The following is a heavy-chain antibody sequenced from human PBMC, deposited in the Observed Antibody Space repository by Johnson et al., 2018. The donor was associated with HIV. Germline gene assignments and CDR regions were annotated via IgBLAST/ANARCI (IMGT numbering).Heavy chain of an antibody. D-gene: IGHD6-6*01. V-gene: IGHV3-20*04. CDR1: GFTFDDYG. J-gene: IGHJ3*02. CDR3: KLSSSNGFDI. Sequence: VQLMESGGVVVQPGGSLRLSCAASGFTFDDYGMSWVRQAPGKGLEWVSGINWNGGSTGYADSVKGRFTISRDNAKNSLYLQMNSLRAEDTAVYYCKLSSSNGFDIWGQGTMVTVSS. CDR2: INWNGGST.